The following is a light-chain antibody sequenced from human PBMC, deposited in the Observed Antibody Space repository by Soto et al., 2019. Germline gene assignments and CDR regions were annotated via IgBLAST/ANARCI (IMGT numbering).Light chain of an antibody. Sequence: QSVLTQPASVSGSPGQPITISCTVASSDVGSHNLVSWYQQHPGKAPKLLIYEATKRPSGVSNRFSGSQSGNTASLTISGLQAEDEADYYCFSYAGSTTSYVFKTGTKVTVL. V-gene: IGLV2-23*01. CDR1: SSDVGSHNL. J-gene: IGLJ1*01. CDR3: FSYAGSTTSYV. CDR2: EAT.